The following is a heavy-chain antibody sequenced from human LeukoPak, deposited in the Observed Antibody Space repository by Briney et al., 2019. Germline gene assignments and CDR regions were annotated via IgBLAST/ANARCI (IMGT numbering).Heavy chain of an antibody. V-gene: IGHV4-4*07. J-gene: IGHJ6*04. Sequence: ETLSLTCTVSGGSMNTYYWTWLRQPAGKGLEWIGHFYSSTRTTYNPSLESRVTISGDTAKNQFSLKLDSVTAADTAVYFCARCMSELDYGDYAYYYHMDVWGKGTTVTVSS. CDR2: FYSSTRT. CDR1: GGSMNTYY. CDR3: ARCMSELDYGDYAYYYHMDV. D-gene: IGHD4-17*01.